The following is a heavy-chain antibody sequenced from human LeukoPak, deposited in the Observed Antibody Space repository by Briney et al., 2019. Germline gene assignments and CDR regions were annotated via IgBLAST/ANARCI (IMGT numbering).Heavy chain of an antibody. J-gene: IGHJ6*03. Sequence: SVKVSCKASGFTFTSSAMRWVRQARGQRLEWIGWIVVGSGNTNYAQKFQERVTITRDMSTSTAYMELSSLRSEDTAVYYCAADLKSSGWPYYYMDVWGKGTTVTVSS. CDR3: AADLKSSGWPYYYMDV. D-gene: IGHD6-19*01. CDR2: IVVGSGNT. V-gene: IGHV1-58*02. CDR1: GFTFTSSA.